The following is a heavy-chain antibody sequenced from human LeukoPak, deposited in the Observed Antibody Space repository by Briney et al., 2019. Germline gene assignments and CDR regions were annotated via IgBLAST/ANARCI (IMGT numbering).Heavy chain of an antibody. V-gene: IGHV4-39*01. CDR2: IYYSGST. D-gene: IGHD6-13*01. Sequence: SETLSLTCTVSGGSISSSSYYWGWIRQPPGKGLEWIGSIYYSGSTYYNPSLKSRVTISVDTSKNQFSLELSSVTAADTAVYYCARGGGYSSSWYPRRDGIDYWGQGTLVTVSS. CDR1: GGSISSSSYY. J-gene: IGHJ4*02. CDR3: ARGGGYSSSWYPRRDGIDY.